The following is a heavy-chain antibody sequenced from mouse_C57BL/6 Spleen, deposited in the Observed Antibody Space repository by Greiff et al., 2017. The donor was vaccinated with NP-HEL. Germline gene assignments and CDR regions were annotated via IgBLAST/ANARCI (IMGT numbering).Heavy chain of an antibody. CDR1: GFTFSDYG. V-gene: IGHV5-17*01. J-gene: IGHJ4*01. D-gene: IGHD1-1*01. CDR2: ISSGSSTI. Sequence: EVQVVESGGGLVKPGGSLKLSCAASGFTFSDYGMHWVRQAPEKGLEWVAYISSGSSTIYYADTVKGRFTISRDNAKNTLFLQMTSLRSEDTAMYYCARRYYGSSYEDAMDYWGQGTSVTVSS. CDR3: ARRYYGSSYEDAMDY.